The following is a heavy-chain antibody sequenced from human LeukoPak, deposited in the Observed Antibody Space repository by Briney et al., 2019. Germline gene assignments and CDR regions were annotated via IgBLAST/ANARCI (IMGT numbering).Heavy chain of an antibody. J-gene: IGHJ4*02. CDR2: INPYSWDT. CDR3: AREGRGSGHWAGFDF. D-gene: IGHD7-27*01. CDR1: GYTFSDHY. V-gene: IGHV1-2*02. Sequence: ASVKVSCKTSGYTFSDHYVQWRRQAPGQGLEWMGCINPYSWDTSSARKLQDRVTMTKDKSITTAYLEMTGLTSDDKAIYYCAREGRGSGHWAGFDFWGQGALVTVSS.